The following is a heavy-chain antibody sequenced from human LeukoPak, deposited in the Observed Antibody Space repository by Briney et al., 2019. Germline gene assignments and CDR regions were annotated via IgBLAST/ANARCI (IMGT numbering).Heavy chain of an antibody. CDR2: ISGSGGST. V-gene: IGHV3-23*01. D-gene: IGHD6-19*01. J-gene: IGHJ4*02. Sequence: GGSLRLSCAASGFTFSSYAMSWVRQAPGKGLDWVSAISGSGGSTYYADSVKGRFTISRDNSKNTLYLQMNSLRAEDTAVYYCAKRGSSGWYVPAGIDYWGQGTLVTVSS. CDR1: GFTFSSYA. CDR3: AKRGSSGWYVPAGIDY.